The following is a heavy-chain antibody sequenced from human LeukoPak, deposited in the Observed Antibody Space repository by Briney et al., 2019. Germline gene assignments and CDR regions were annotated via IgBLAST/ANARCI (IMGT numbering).Heavy chain of an antibody. Sequence: GASVKVSCKASGGTFSSYAISWVRQAPGQGLEWMGWISAYNGNTNYAQKLQGRVTMTTDTSTSTAYMELRSLRSDDTAVYYCARDVVGATDLDYWGQGTLVTVSS. J-gene: IGHJ4*02. D-gene: IGHD1-26*01. CDR1: GGTFSSYA. CDR2: ISAYNGNT. CDR3: ARDVVGATDLDY. V-gene: IGHV1-18*01.